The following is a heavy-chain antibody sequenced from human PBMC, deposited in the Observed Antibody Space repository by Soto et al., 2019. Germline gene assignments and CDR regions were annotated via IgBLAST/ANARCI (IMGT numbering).Heavy chain of an antibody. CDR1: GFTFSGSA. Sequence: EVQLVESGGGLVQPGGSLQLSCAASGFTFSGSAVHWVRQASGKGLEWVGRIRNKANNYATAYAASVQGRFTIFRDDLKNTAYLQMNSLKTEDTAVYYCTNPQVYYGMDVWGQGTTVTVSS. J-gene: IGHJ6*02. CDR2: IRNKANNYAT. CDR3: TNPQVYYGMDV. V-gene: IGHV3-73*02.